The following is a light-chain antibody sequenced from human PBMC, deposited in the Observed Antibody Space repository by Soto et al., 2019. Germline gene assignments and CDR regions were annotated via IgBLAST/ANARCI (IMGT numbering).Light chain of an antibody. CDR2: DVD. J-gene: IGLJ2*01. CDR3: CSYADTYVE. CDR1: SSYVGAYNY. Sequence: QSALTQPRSVSGSPGQSVAISCTGTSSYVGAYNYVSWYQQHPGKAPKLMIYDVDKRPSGAPDRFSGSKSGNTASLTISGLQAEDEADYYCCSYADTYVELGGGTKLTVL. V-gene: IGLV2-11*01.